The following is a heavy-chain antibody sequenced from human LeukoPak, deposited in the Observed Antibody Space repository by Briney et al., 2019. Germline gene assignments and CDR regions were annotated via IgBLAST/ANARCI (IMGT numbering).Heavy chain of an antibody. CDR2: ISFDGSQK. J-gene: IGHJ3*02. CDR3: ANLKPPAPDGLDI. V-gene: IGHV3-30*18. Sequence: GGSLRLSCAASGFSFRTYAMHWVRQAPGKGLEWVAVISFDGSQKYSADFGKGRFTISRDNSKNTFYLQMDSLRAEDTAVYYCANLKPPAPDGLDIWGQGTLITVSS. D-gene: IGHD1-14*01. CDR1: GFSFRTYA.